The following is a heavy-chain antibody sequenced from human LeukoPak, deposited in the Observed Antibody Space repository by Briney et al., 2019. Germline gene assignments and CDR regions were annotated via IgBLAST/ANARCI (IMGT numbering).Heavy chain of an antibody. J-gene: IGHJ4*02. CDR2: ISYDGSNK. CDR3: ARSRYCSGGSCRNRFDY. CDR1: GFTFSSYA. V-gene: IGHV3-30*04. D-gene: IGHD2-15*01. Sequence: QPGGSLRLSCAASGFTFSSYAMHWVRQAPGKGLEWVAVISYDGSNKYYADSVRGRFTISRDNSKNTLYLQMNSLRAEDTAVYYCARSRYCSGGSCRNRFDYWGQGTLVTVSS.